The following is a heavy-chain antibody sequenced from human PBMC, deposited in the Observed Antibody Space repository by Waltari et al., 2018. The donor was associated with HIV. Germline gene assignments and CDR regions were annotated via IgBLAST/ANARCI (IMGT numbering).Heavy chain of an antibody. V-gene: IGHV5-51*01. Sequence: EVQLVQSGAEVRKSGESLKISCKGSGYDFTTYWFAWWRQMPGKGRECMVMIYPGNADTRYSPSFQGQVTISADKSISTAYLQWSSLKASDTAMYYCARATHSDYWGQGTLVTVSS. D-gene: IGHD2-15*01. CDR3: ARATHSDY. CDR1: GYDFTTYW. CDR2: IYPGNADT. J-gene: IGHJ4*02.